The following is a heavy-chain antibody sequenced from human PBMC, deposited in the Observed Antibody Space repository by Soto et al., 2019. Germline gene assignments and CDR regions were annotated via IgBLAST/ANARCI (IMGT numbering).Heavy chain of an antibody. D-gene: IGHD2-21*01. V-gene: IGHV3-23*01. Sequence: DVQLLESGGGLVQPGGSLRLSCVVSGFSFKYAIMWVRQAPGKGQEWVSGITGGGSTEYAASVKGRFTISRDSSKNTVYLQMNNLRVEDTAMYYCAKDAVYNDGLWLVSDWGQGTLVTVS. CDR2: ITGGGST. J-gene: IGHJ4*02. CDR1: GFSFKYA. CDR3: AKDAVYNDGLWLVSD.